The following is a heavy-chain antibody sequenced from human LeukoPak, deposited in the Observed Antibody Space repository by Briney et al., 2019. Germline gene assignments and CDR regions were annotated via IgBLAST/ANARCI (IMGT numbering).Heavy chain of an antibody. CDR2: INPNSGGI. D-gene: IGHD1-20*01. CDR3: ARETYNWILYGMDV. Sequence: ASVKVSCKASGYTFTGYYMHWVRQAPGQGLEWMGWINPNSGGINYAQKFQGRVTMTRDTSISTAYMELSRLRSDDTAVYYCARETYNWILYGMDVWGQGTTVTVSS. J-gene: IGHJ6*02. CDR1: GYTFTGYY. V-gene: IGHV1-2*02.